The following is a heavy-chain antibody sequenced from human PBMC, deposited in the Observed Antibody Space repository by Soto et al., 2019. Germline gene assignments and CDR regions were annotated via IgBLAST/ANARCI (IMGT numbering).Heavy chain of an antibody. CDR1: GGSFSGYY. Sequence: PSETLSLTCAVYGGSFSGYYWSWIRQPPGKGLEWIGEINHSGSTNYNPSLKSRVTISVDTSKNQFSLKLSSVTATDTAVYYCARGRFYYYCSGSYYNGPGYYYYYGMDGWGQGTSVT. D-gene: IGHD3-10*01. V-gene: IGHV4-34*01. CDR3: ARGRFYYYCSGSYYNGPGYYYYYGMDG. CDR2: INHSGST. J-gene: IGHJ6*02.